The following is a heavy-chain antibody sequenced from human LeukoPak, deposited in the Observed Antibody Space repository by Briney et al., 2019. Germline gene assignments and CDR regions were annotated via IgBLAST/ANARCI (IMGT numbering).Heavy chain of an antibody. J-gene: IGHJ4*02. V-gene: IGHV3-49*03. CDR1: GFTFREFA. CDR2: IRSSIYGGTP. D-gene: IGHD1-1*01. Sequence: GGSLRLSCTSSGFTFREFAVSWFRQAPGKGLEWVGFIRSSIYGGTPKAAASVKGRFIFSRDDSKGVAYLRMNSLKTDDTAVYYCSREWGNGNDLRPDSWGQGTLVTVSS. CDR3: SREWGNGNDLRPDS.